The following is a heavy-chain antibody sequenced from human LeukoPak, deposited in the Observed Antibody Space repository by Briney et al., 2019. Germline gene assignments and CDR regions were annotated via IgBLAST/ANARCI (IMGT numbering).Heavy chain of an antibody. J-gene: IGHJ4*02. V-gene: IGHV1-69*05. Sequence: ASVKVSCKASGYTFTGYYMHWVRQAPGQGLEWMGGIIPIFGTANYAQKFQGRVTITTDESTSTAYMELSSLRSEDTAVYYCARDPRDGYNPRYWGQGTLVTVSS. CDR2: IIPIFGTA. CDR3: ARDPRDGYNPRY. D-gene: IGHD5-24*01. CDR1: GYTFTGYY.